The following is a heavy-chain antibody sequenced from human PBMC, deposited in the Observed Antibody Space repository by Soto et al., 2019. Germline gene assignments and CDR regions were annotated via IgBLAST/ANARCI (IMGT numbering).Heavy chain of an antibody. V-gene: IGHV3-33*01. CDR2: IRNDGSNE. CDR1: GFTFSTYG. CDR3: ARDPLRTGIFDY. J-gene: IGHJ4*02. D-gene: IGHD7-27*01. Sequence: RLSCASSGFTFSTYGMHWVRQAPGKGLEWVAVIRNDGSNEYYADSVKGRFTISRDNIENTMHLQMNNLGAEDAAVYYCARDPLRTGIFDYWGQGTLVTVSS.